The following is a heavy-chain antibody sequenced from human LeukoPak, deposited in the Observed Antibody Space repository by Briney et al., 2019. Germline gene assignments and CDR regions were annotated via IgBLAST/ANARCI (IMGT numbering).Heavy chain of an antibody. J-gene: IGHJ6*04. D-gene: IGHD4-23*01. CDR3: ARGWLGGTGMDV. Sequence: GGSLRLSCAASGFPFNSYSMNWVRQAPGKGLVWVSRINTDGSSTSYADSVKGRFTISRDNAKNTLYLQMNSLRAEDTAVYYCARGWLGGTGMDVWGKGTTVTVSS. CDR1: GFPFNSYS. V-gene: IGHV3-74*01. CDR2: INTDGSST.